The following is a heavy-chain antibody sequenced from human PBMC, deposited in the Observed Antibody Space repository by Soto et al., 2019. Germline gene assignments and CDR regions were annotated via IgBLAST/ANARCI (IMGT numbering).Heavy chain of an antibody. CDR3: ARRSTLSYHGMDV. CDR1: GFTFTSYE. Sequence: QVQLVESGGCVVQPGRSLRLSCAASGFTFTSYEMHWVRQAPGKGLEWVAIISYDGGNKYYADSVKGRFIMSRDNFKNTLDLQMDSLRVGDTAVYYCARRSTLSYHGMDVWGQGTTVTVSS. V-gene: IGHV3-30-3*01. D-gene: IGHD4-4*01. J-gene: IGHJ6*02. CDR2: ISYDGGNK.